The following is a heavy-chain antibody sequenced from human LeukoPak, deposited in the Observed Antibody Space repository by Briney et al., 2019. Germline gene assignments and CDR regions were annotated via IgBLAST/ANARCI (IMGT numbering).Heavy chain of an antibody. CDR2: ISSNGYDM. Sequence: PGRSLSLSCAASGFAFDVYATHCVPQPPGGGVGCVSGISSNGYDMVYADSVKGRFTISRDNDKNSLYLQMNSLTPEDMALYYWAKGVGTSYHYHMDVWGKGTTVIVSS. D-gene: IGHD1-26*01. V-gene: IGHV3-9*03. CDR3: AKGVGTSYHYHMDV. CDR1: GFAFDVYA. J-gene: IGHJ6*03.